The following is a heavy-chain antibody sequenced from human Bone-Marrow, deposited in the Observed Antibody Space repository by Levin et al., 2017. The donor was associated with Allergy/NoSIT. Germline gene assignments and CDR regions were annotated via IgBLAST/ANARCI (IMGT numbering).Heavy chain of an antibody. Sequence: GESLKISCKASGYTFTGYYLHWVRQAPGQGLQWMGWVNPNSGGTNYAQKFQGRVTMTRDTSISTAYMELNRLRSDDTAVYYCARDTFSYDTNYYRAGSFDLWGQGTMVTVSS. V-gene: IGHV1-2*02. CDR2: VNPNSGGT. CDR1: GYTFTGYY. J-gene: IGHJ3*01. CDR3: ARDTFSYDTNYYRAGSFDL. D-gene: IGHD3-10*01.